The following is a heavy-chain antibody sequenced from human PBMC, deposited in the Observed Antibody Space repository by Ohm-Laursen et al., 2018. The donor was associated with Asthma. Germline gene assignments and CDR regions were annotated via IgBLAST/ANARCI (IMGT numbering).Heavy chain of an antibody. Sequence: TQTLTLTCTFSGFSLSTSGVGVGWIRQPPGKALEWLALIYWDDDKRYSPSLKRRLTITKDTSKNQVVLTMTNMDPVDTATYYCAHRYYDIMTGYWDWFDPWGQGTLVTVSS. J-gene: IGHJ5*02. CDR1: GFSLSTSGVG. CDR3: AHRYYDIMTGYWDWFDP. D-gene: IGHD3-9*01. V-gene: IGHV2-5*02. CDR2: IYWDDDK.